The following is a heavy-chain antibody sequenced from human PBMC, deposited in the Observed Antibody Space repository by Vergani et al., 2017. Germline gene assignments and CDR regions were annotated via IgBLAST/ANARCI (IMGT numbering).Heavy chain of an antibody. CDR3: AKDVDPYDSSGYYDY. Sequence: EVRLLESGGDLVQPGGSLRLSCAASGFTFSSYAMSWVRQAPGKGLEWVSAISGSGGSTYYADSVKGRFTISRDNSKNTLYLQMNSLRAEDTAVYYCAKDVDPYDSSGYYDYWGQGTLVTVSS. D-gene: IGHD3-22*01. J-gene: IGHJ4*02. CDR1: GFTFSSYA. V-gene: IGHV3-23*01. CDR2: ISGSGGST.